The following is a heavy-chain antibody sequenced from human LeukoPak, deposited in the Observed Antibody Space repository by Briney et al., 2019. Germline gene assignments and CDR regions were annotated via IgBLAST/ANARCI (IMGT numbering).Heavy chain of an antibody. V-gene: IGHV3-23*03. CDR3: AREFRQTYSSGWSLDY. D-gene: IGHD6-19*01. J-gene: IGHJ4*02. CDR2: IYGGRNNT. CDR1: GFTFSDCV. Sequence: PGGSLRLSCAASGFTFSDCVMSWLRQAPGKGLEWVSVIYGGRNNTVYADSVKGRFTISRDNSRNTIYLQIDSLRAEDTATYYCAREFRQTYSSGWSLDYWGQGTLVTVSS.